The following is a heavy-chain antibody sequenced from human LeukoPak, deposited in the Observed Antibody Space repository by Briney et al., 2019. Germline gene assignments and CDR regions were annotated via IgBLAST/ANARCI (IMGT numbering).Heavy chain of an antibody. CDR1: GFTFSSYA. D-gene: IGHD6-19*01. CDR2: ISGSGGST. Sequence: GGSLRLSCAASGFTFSSYAMNWVPQAPGKGLGWVSAISGSGGSTHYADSVKGRFTISRDDSKNTLYLQMNSLRAEDTAVYYCAKGYSSGWYFFDNWGQGILVTVSS. V-gene: IGHV3-23*01. CDR3: AKGYSSGWYFFDN. J-gene: IGHJ4*02.